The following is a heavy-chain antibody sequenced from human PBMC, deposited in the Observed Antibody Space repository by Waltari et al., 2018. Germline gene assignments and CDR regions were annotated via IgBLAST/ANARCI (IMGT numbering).Heavy chain of an antibody. CDR3: VRGIDG. D-gene: IGHD3-9*01. CDR2: INEDGSRI. CDR1: GFTFSRFW. Sequence: EVQLVESGGGFVQPGGSLRLSCAASGFTFSRFWTSWVRLAPEKGLEGVANINEDGSRIYYLGSVKGRFTISRDNAKNSLSLQMDSLRVEDTGVYYCVRGIDGWGQGTLVTVSS. J-gene: IGHJ4*02. V-gene: IGHV3-7*04.